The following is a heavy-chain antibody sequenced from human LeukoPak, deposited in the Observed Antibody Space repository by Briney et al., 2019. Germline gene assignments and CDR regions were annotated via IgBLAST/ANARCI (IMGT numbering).Heavy chain of an antibody. Sequence: SETLSLTCTVSGGSISSYYWSWLRQPPGKGLEWIGCIYYSGSTNYNPSLKSRVTISVDTSKNQFSLKLSSVTAADTAVYYCAGSMVRGVIWGQGTLVTVSS. V-gene: IGHV4-59*01. J-gene: IGHJ4*02. CDR2: IYYSGST. CDR1: GGSISSYY. CDR3: AGSMVRGVI. D-gene: IGHD3-10*01.